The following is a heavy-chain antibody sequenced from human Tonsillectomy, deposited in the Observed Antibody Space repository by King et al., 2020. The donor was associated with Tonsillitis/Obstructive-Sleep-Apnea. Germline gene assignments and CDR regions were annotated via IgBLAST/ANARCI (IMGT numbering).Heavy chain of an antibody. CDR1: GFTFSTYA. CDR2: ISDRGDNT. J-gene: IGHJ6*03. Sequence: EVQLVESGGGLVQPGGSLRLSCAASGFTFSTYAMTWVRQAPGKGLEWGSSISDRGDNTFNADSVKGRFTMSRDNSKNTLYLQMKSLRAEDTAIYYCAGGRGGADYSYEEVGGKGTTVTVS. V-gene: IGHV3-23*04. CDR3: AGGRGGADYSYEEV. D-gene: IGHD3-10*01.